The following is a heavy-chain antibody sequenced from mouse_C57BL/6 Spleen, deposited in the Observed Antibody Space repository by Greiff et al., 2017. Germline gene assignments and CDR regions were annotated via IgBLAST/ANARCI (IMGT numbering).Heavy chain of an antibody. Sequence: VQLQQSGAELVKPGASVKVSCKASGYTFTSYWMHWVKQRPGQGLEWIGRIHPSDGDTNYNQKFKGKATLTVDKSSSTAYMQLSSLTSEDSAVYYCAITTVVEGFAYWGQGTLVTVSA. J-gene: IGHJ3*01. V-gene: IGHV1-74*01. CDR2: IHPSDGDT. CDR3: AITTVVEGFAY. D-gene: IGHD1-1*01. CDR1: GYTFTSYW.